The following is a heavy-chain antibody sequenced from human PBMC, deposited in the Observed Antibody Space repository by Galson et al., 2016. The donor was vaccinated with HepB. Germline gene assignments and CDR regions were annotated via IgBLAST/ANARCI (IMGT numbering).Heavy chain of an antibody. CDR3: ARGRARYADSAFVI. D-gene: IGHD4-17*01. CDR1: GGSIRSGGYF. J-gene: IGHJ3*02. CDR2: ISYSGST. Sequence: TLSLTCTVSGGSIRSGGYFWNCVRQHPRKGLEWIGYISYSGSTSYNPSLKSRVTISVDTSKNQFSLKPNSVTAADTAVYYCARGRARYADSAFVIWGLVTMTTVSS. V-gene: IGHV4-31*03.